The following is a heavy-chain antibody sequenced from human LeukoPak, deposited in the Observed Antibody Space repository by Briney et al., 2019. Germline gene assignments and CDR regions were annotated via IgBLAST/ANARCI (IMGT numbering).Heavy chain of an antibody. CDR2: INPNSSGT. CDR1: GYTFTGYY. CDR3: ARVTIFGVVIIDY. Sequence: ASVKVSCKASGYTFTGYYMHWVRQAPGQGLEWMGRINPNSSGTNYAQKFQGRVTMTRDTSISTAYMELSRLRSDDTAVYYCARVTIFGVVIIDYWGQGTLVTVSS. V-gene: IGHV1-2*06. D-gene: IGHD3-3*01. J-gene: IGHJ4*02.